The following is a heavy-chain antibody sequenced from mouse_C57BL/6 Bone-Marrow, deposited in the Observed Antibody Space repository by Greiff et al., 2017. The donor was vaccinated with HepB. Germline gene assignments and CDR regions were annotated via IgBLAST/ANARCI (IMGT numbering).Heavy chain of an antibody. CDR3: ARYGIKGYAMGY. CDR1: GYTFTDYN. CDR2: INPNNGGT. Sequence: VQLQQSGPELVKPGASVKIPCKASGYTFTDYNMDWVKQSHGKSLEWIGDINPNNGGTIYNQKFKGKATLTVDKSSSTAYMELRSLTSEDTAVYYCARYGIKGYAMGYWGQGTSVTVSA. V-gene: IGHV1-18*01. D-gene: IGHD2-1*01. J-gene: IGHJ4*01.